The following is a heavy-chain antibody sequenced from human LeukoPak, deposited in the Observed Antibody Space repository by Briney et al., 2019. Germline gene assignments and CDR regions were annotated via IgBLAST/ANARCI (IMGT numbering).Heavy chain of an antibody. D-gene: IGHD6-19*01. CDR1: GGSISSYY. CDR3: ASSGHSSGWYYFVY. CDR2: IYYSGST. V-gene: IGHV4-59*08. J-gene: IGHJ4*02. Sequence: KTSETLSLTCTVSGGSISSYYWSWIRQPPGKGLEWIGYIYYSGSTNYNPSLKSRVTISVDTSKNQFSLKLSSVTAADTAVYYCASSGHSSGWYYFVYWGQGTLVTVSS.